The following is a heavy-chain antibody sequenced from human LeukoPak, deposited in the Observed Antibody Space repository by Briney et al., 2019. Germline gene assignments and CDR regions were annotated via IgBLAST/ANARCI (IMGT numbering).Heavy chain of an antibody. CDR1: GFTFSNYA. J-gene: IGHJ4*02. V-gene: IGHV3-23*01. Sequence: GGSLRLSCAASGFTFSNYAMSWVRQAPGKGLEWVSAISGSGGSTYYADSVKGRFTISRDNSKNTLYLQMNSLRAEDTAVYYCAKFSGGSYLPYPDWGQGTLVTVSS. D-gene: IGHD1-26*01. CDR2: ISGSGGST. CDR3: AKFSGGSYLPYPD.